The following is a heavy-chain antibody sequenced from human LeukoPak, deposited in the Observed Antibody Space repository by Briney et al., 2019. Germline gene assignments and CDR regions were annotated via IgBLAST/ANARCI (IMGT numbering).Heavy chain of an antibody. CDR2: IYYSGST. D-gene: IGHD2-2*01. CDR1: GGSISSGGHY. V-gene: IGHV4-31*03. Sequence: NPSQTLSLTCTVSGGSISSGGHYWNWIRQHPGKGLEWIGYIYYSGSTYYNPSLKSRVTISVDTSKNQFPLKLSSVTAADTAVYYCASMGRYCSSTSCYYFDSWGQGTLVTVSS. CDR3: ASMGRYCSSTSCYYFDS. J-gene: IGHJ4*02.